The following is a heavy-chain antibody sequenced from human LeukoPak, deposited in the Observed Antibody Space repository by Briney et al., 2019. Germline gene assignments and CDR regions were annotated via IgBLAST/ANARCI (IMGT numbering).Heavy chain of an antibody. CDR1: GFTFSSYW. Sequence: GGSLRLSCAASGFTFSSYWMSWVRQAPGKGLEWVSSISSSSSYIYYADSVKGRFTISRDNAKNSLYLQMNSLRAEDTAVYCCARDRVDTAMGANFDYWGQGTLVTVSS. D-gene: IGHD5-18*01. J-gene: IGHJ4*02. V-gene: IGHV3-21*01. CDR3: ARDRVDTAMGANFDY. CDR2: ISSSSSYI.